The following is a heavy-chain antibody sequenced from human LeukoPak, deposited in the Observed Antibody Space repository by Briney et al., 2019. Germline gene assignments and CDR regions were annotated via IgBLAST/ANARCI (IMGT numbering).Heavy chain of an antibody. Sequence: PGGSLRLSCAASGFTFDDYAMHWVRQAPGKGLEWVSGISWNSGSIGCADSVKGRFTISRDNAKNSLYLQMNSLRAEDTALYYCAKDTTNYYDSSGYYLYAFDIWGQGTMVTVSS. CDR1: GFTFDDYA. D-gene: IGHD3-22*01. CDR2: ISWNSGSI. CDR3: AKDTTNYYDSSGYYLYAFDI. J-gene: IGHJ3*02. V-gene: IGHV3-9*01.